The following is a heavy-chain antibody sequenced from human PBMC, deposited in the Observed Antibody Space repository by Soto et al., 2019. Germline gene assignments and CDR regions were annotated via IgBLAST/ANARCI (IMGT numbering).Heavy chain of an antibody. J-gene: IGHJ6*03. D-gene: IGHD2-8*01. Sequence: GGSLRLSCAASGFTFSSYWMSWVRQAPGKGLEWVANIKQDGSEKYYVDSVKGRFTISRDNAKNSLYLQMNSLRAEDTAVYYCARDSWVMGTYYMDVWGKGTTVTVSS. CDR3: ARDSWVMGTYYMDV. V-gene: IGHV3-7*01. CDR2: IKQDGSEK. CDR1: GFTFSSYW.